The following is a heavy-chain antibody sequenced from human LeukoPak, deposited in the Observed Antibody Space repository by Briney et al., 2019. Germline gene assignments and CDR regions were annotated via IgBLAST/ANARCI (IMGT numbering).Heavy chain of an antibody. D-gene: IGHD3-3*01. CDR1: GGSISSYY. Sequence: PSETLSLTCTVSGGSISSYYWSWIRQPPGKGLEWIGYIYYSGSTSYNPSLKSRVTISVDTSKNHFSLKLSSVTAADTAVYYCARLVSSGGWYEAHYRYYMDVWGKGTTVTISS. CDR3: ARLVSSGGWYEAHYRYYMDV. V-gene: IGHV4-59*01. CDR2: IYYSGST. J-gene: IGHJ6*03.